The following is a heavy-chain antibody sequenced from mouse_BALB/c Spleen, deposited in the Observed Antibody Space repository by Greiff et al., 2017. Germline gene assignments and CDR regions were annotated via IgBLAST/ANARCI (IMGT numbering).Heavy chain of an antibody. V-gene: IGHV5-4*02. J-gene: IGHJ4*01. CDR3: ARGGYYSTTGAMDY. D-gene: IGHD2-3*01. CDR2: ISDGGSYT. CDR1: GFTFSDYY. Sequence: EVKLMESGGGLVKPGGSLKLSCAASGFTFSDYYMYWVRQTPEKRLEWVATISDGGSYTYYPDSVKGRFTISRDNAKNNLYLQMSSLKSEDTAMYYCARGGYYSTTGAMDYWGQGTSVTASS.